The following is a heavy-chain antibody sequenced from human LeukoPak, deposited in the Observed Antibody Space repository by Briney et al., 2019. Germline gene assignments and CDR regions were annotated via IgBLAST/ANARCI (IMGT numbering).Heavy chain of an antibody. Sequence: SETLSLTCTVSGGSVSSGSYYWSWLRQPPGKGLEWIGFIYYSGSTTYNPSLKSRATISIDTSKNLFSLKLRSVTAADTAVYYCAREVFGGSVDFDYWGQGTLVTVSS. D-gene: IGHD2-15*01. CDR3: AREVFGGSVDFDY. V-gene: IGHV4-61*01. CDR1: GGSVSSGSYY. CDR2: IYYSGST. J-gene: IGHJ4*02.